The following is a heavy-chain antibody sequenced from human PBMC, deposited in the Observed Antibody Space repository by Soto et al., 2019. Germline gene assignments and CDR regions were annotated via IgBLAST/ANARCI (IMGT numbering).Heavy chain of an antibody. CDR2: IYWDDDK. CDR1: GFSLSTSGLG. J-gene: IGHJ5*02. CDR3: TRLRMSSITVNYFDP. Sequence: GSGPTLVNPTQTLTLTCTFSGFSLSTSGLGVGWIRQPPGKTLEWLALIYWDDDKRYSPSLKSRPTITKDTSNNQVVLAMTNMDPVDTATYYCTRLRMSSITVNYFDPWGQGTLVTVSS. D-gene: IGHD1-7*01. V-gene: IGHV2-5*02.